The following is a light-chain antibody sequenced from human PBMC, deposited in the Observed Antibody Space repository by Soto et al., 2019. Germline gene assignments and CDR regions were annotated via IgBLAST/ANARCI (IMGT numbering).Light chain of an antibody. CDR2: GAS. Sequence: EIVLTQSPGTLSLSPGERATLSCRASQSVSSNLAWYQQKPGQAPRLLIYGASTRATGIPARFSGSGSGTEFTLTISSLQSEDFAVYYCQQRSNLPPTFGQGTRLEIK. CDR3: QQRSNLPPT. J-gene: IGKJ5*01. V-gene: IGKV3-15*01. CDR1: QSVSSN.